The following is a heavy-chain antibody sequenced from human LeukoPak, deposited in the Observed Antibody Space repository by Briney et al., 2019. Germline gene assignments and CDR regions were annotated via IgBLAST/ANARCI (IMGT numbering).Heavy chain of an antibody. CDR1: GVSVSSSY. CDR2: IHPGGKT. D-gene: IGHD6-13*01. J-gene: IGHJ4*02. CDR3: AGDWQQFHLGN. Sequence: GGSLRLSCVASGVSVSSSYMTRVRQAPGEGLEWVSVIHPGGKTYYADSVKGRFTIARDNSKNTLSLQMNSLRAEDTAVYYCAGDWQQFHLGNWGQGTLVTVSS. V-gene: IGHV3-53*01.